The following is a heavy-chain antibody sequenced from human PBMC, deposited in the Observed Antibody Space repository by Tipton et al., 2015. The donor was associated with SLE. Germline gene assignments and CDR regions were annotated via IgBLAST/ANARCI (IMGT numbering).Heavy chain of an antibody. V-gene: IGHV3-43D*03. D-gene: IGHD2-15*01. CDR3: AKDPATGYWSGYPDH. J-gene: IGHJ4*02. CDR2: ITWDGRST. CDR1: GFTFNDYT. Sequence: GSLRLSCAASGFTFNDYTMHWVRQAPGKGLEWVSLITWDGRSTYYGDSVKGRFTVSRDNSKNSLYLQMNSLRSEDTALYFCAKDPATGYWSGYPDHWGRGTQVTVSS.